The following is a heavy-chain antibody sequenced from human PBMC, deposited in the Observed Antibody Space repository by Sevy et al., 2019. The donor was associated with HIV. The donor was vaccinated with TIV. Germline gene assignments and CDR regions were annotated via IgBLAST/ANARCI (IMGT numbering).Heavy chain of an antibody. CDR3: AKTRYGGYSGADY. V-gene: IGHV3-33*06. D-gene: IGHD5-12*01. CDR2: IWYDGSNK. J-gene: IGHJ4*01. Sequence: GGSLRLSCAASGFTFSSYGMHWVRQAPGKGLEWVAVIWYDGSNKYYADSVKGRFTISRDNSKNTLYLQMNSLRAEDTAVYYCAKTRYGGYSGADYWGHGTLVTVSS. CDR1: GFTFSSYG.